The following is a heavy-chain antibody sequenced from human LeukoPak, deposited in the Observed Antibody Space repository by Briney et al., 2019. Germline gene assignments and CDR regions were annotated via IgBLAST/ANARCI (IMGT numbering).Heavy chain of an antibody. CDR2: MNPNSGNT. CDR1: GYTFTGYD. V-gene: IGHV1-8*03. CDR3: AGGSDHRYYYYMDV. Sequence: ASVKVCCKASGYTFTGYDINWVRQATGQGLEWMGWMNPNSGNTGYAQKFQGRVTITRNTSISTAYMELSSLRSEDTAVYYCAGGSDHRYYYYMDVWGKGTTVTVSS. J-gene: IGHJ6*03.